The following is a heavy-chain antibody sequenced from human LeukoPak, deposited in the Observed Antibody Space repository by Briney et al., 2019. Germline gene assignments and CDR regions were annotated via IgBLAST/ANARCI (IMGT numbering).Heavy chain of an antibody. D-gene: IGHD1-26*01. Sequence: GASVKVSCKASGYTFTSYGISWVRQAPGQGLEWMGWISAYNGNTNYAQKLQGRVTMTTDTSTSTVYMELSSLRSEDTAVYYCARDRGGSYFGYFDYWGQGTLVTVSS. CDR1: GYTFTSYG. V-gene: IGHV1-18*01. CDR2: ISAYNGNT. J-gene: IGHJ4*02. CDR3: ARDRGGSYFGYFDY.